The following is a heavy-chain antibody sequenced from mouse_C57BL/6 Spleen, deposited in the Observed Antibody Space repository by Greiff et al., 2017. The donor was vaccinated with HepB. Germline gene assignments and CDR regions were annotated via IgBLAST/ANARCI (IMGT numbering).Heavy chain of an antibody. CDR1: GYTFTDYN. J-gene: IGHJ2*01. CDR2: INPNNGGT. CDR3: ASTAIYDGYAYCFDY. V-gene: IGHV1-22*01. D-gene: IGHD2-3*01. Sequence: EVQLQQSGPELVKPGASVKMSCKASGYTFTDYNMHWVQQSHGKSLEWIGYINPNNGGTSYNQKFKGKATLTVNKSSSTAYMELRSLTSEDSAVDYCASTAIYDGYAYCFDYWGQGTALTVSS.